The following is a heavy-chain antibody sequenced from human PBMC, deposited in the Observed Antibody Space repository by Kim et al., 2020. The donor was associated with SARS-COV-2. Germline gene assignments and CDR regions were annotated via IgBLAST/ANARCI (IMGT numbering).Heavy chain of an antibody. CDR1: GGSISSYY. V-gene: IGHV4-59*01. CDR3: ARDKGMVDYDILTGYYCGTNYYGMDV. CDR2: IYYSGST. D-gene: IGHD3-9*01. Sequence: SETLSLTCTVSGGSISSYYWSWIRQPPGKGLEWIGYIYYSGSTNYNPSLKSRVTISVDTSKNQFSLKLSSVTAADTAVYYCARDKGMVDYDILTGYYCGTNYYGMDVWGQGTTVTVSS. J-gene: IGHJ6*02.